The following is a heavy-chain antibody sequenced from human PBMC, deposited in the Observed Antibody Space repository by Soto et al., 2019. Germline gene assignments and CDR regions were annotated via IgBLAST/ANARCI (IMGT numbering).Heavy chain of an antibody. V-gene: IGHV4-39*07. CDR2: IYYSGST. Sequence: SETLSLTCTVSGGSISSSSYYWGWIRQPPGKGLEWIGSIYYSGSTYYNPSLKSRVTISVDTSKNQFSLKLSSVTAADTAVYYCAREKGDGMDVWGQGTTVTV. CDR1: GGSISSSSYY. CDR3: AREKGDGMDV. J-gene: IGHJ6*02.